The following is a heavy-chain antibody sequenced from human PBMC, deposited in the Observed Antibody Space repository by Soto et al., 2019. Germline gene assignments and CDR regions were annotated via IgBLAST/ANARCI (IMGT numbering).Heavy chain of an antibody. CDR3: ARKSRLGIDY. D-gene: IGHD7-27*01. V-gene: IGHV4-38-2*02. Sequence: SETLSLTCTVSGYSISSGYYWGWIRQPPGKGLEWIGSIYHSGSTYYNPSLKSRVTISVDTSKNQFSLKLSSVTAADTAVYYCARKSRLGIDYWGQGTLVTVSS. CDR2: IYHSGST. J-gene: IGHJ4*02. CDR1: GYSISSGYY.